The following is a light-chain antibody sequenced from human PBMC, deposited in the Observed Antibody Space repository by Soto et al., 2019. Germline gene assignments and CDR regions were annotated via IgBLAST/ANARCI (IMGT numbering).Light chain of an antibody. CDR1: QGISSY. V-gene: IGKV1-9*01. Sequence: IQLTQSPSSLSASVGDRVTITCRASQGISSYLACYQQKPGKAPKLLIYAASTLQSGVPSRFSGSGSGTDVTLTISSLQPEDFAAYYCQQFNSYPYTFGQGTKLEIK. CDR2: AAS. CDR3: QQFNSYPYT. J-gene: IGKJ2*01.